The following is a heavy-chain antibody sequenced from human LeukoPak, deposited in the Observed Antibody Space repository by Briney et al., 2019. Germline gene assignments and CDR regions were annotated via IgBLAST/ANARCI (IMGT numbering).Heavy chain of an antibody. CDR2: ISYDGSNK. D-gene: IGHD3-16*02. CDR3: AKDGGWGSHVWGSYREPKTDY. J-gene: IGHJ4*02. CDR1: GFTFSSYG. Sequence: GGSLRLSCAASGFTFSSYGMHWVRQAPGKGLEWVAVISYDGSNKYYADSVKGRFTISRDNSKNTLYLQMNSLRAEDTAVYYCAKDGGWGSHVWGSYREPKTDYWGQGTLVTVSS. V-gene: IGHV3-30*18.